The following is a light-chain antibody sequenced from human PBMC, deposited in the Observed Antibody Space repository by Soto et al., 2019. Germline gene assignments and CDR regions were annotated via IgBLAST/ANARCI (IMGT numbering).Light chain of an antibody. CDR2: EVT. CDR1: SSDIGSYDL. V-gene: IGLV2-23*02. J-gene: IGLJ1*01. CDR3: CSFADFTYV. Sequence: QSLLTQPASVSGSPGQSITISCTGTSSDIGSYDLVSWYQQHPGTAPKLIIYEVTKRPSGVSTRFSGSKSGNTASLTISGLQAVDEADYYCCSFADFTYVFGTGTKVTV.